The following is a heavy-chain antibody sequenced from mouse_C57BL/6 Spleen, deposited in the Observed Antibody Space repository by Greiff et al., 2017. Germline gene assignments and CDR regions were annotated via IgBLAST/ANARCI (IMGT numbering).Heavy chain of an antibody. CDR1: GFTFSSYT. D-gene: IGHD1-2*01. CDR3: ARREHYYGTGYYFDY. CDR2: ISGGGGNT. Sequence: EVQLVESGGGLVKPGGSLKLSCAASGFTFSSYTMSWVRQTPEKRLEWVATISGGGGNTYYPDSVKGRFTISRDNAKNTLYLQMSSLRSEDTALYYCARREHYYGTGYYFDYWGQGTTLTVSS. V-gene: IGHV5-9*01. J-gene: IGHJ2*01.